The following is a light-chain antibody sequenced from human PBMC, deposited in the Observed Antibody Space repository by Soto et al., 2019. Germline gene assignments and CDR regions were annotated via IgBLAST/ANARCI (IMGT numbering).Light chain of an antibody. J-gene: IGLJ2*01. CDR1: SSNVGGSNS. CDR2: DVS. CDR3: SSYTSISSTPVV. Sequence: QSALTQPASVSGSPGQSITISCTGTSSNVGGSNSVSWYQQHPGKPPKLMIYDVSNWPSGVSNRFSGSKSGNTASLTISGLQAEDEADYYCSSYTSISSTPVVFGGGTKLTVL. V-gene: IGLV2-14*01.